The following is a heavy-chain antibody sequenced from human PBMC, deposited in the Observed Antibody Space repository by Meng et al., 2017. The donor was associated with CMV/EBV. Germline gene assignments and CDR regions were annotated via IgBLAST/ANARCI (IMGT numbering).Heavy chain of an antibody. CDR3: TTVSIVVVPAAIGAEYFQH. Sequence: GESLKISCAASGFTFSNAWMSWVRQAPGKGLEWVGRIKSKTDGGTTDYAAPVKGRFTISRDDSKNTLYLQMNSLKTEDTAVYYCTTVSIVVVPAAIGAEYFQHWDQGTLVTVSS. J-gene: IGHJ1*01. CDR1: GFTFSNAW. CDR2: IKSKTDGGTT. D-gene: IGHD2-2*01. V-gene: IGHV3-15*01.